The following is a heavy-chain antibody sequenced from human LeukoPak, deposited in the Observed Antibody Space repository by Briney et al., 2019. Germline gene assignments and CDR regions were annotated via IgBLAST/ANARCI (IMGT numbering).Heavy chain of an antibody. CDR1: GFTSSSYE. CDR2: IKPDGSEK. D-gene: IGHD6-25*01. CDR3: ARDNVAAPGGDY. J-gene: IGHJ4*02. V-gene: IGHV3-7*01. Sequence: GGSLRLSCAASGFTSSSYEMNWVRQAPGKGLEWVANIKPDGSEKNYVDSVKGRFTISRDNAENSLYLQMNSLRDADTAVYYCARDNVAAPGGDYWGQGTLVTVSS.